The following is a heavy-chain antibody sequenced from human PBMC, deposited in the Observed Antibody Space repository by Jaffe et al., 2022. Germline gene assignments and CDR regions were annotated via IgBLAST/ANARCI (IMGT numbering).Heavy chain of an antibody. J-gene: IGHJ4*02. Sequence: EVQLVESGGGLVQPTGSLRLSCAASGFIFSDHYMDWFRQAPGKGLEWVARSRNKNKDYITEYVASVKGRFIISRDESKNSLYLQMNSLKPEDTAVYYCARAAFLHGLDSWGQGTLVTVSS. CDR2: SRNKNKDYIT. CDR1: GFIFSDHY. CDR3: ARAAFLHGLDS. V-gene: IGHV3-72*01.